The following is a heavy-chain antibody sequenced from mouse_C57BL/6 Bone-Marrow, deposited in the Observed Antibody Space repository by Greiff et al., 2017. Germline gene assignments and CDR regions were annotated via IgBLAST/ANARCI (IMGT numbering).Heavy chain of an antibody. CDR1: CYTFTSYW. V-gene: IGHV1-59*01. CDR2: IDPSDSYT. CDR3: ARQLRRDYFDY. D-gene: IGHD1-1*01. Sequence: VQLQQPGAELVRPGTSVKLSCKASCYTFTSYWMHWVKQRPGQGLEWIGVIDPSDSYTNYNQKFKGKATLTVDTSSSTAYMQLSSLTSEDSAVYYCARQLRRDYFDYWGKGTTLTVSS. J-gene: IGHJ2*01.